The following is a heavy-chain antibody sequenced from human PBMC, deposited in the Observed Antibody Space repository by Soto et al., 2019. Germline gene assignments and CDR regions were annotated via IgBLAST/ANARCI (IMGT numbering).Heavy chain of an antibody. J-gene: IGHJ5*02. CDR3: ARTYSGYDPNWFDP. V-gene: IGHV4-61*01. Sequence: SETLSLTCTVSGGSVSSGSYYWSWIRQPPGKGLEWIGYIYYSGSTNYNPSLKSRVTISVDTSKNQFSLKLSSVTAADTAVYYCARTYSGYDPNWFDPWGQGTLVTVSS. CDR1: GGSVSSGSYY. D-gene: IGHD5-12*01. CDR2: IYYSGST.